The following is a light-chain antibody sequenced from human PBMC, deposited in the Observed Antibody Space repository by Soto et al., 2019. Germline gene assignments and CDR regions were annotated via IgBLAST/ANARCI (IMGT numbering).Light chain of an antibody. V-gene: IGLV1-51*01. CDR1: SSNIGNNY. CDR3: GTWDSSLSAYVV. CDR2: DNN. J-gene: IGLJ2*01. Sequence: QSVLTQPPSVSAAPGQTVTISCSGSSSNIGNNYVSWYQQLPGTAPKLLIYDNNKRPSRIPDRFSGSKSGTSATLGITGLQTGDEADYYCGTWDSSLSAYVVFGGGTQLTVL.